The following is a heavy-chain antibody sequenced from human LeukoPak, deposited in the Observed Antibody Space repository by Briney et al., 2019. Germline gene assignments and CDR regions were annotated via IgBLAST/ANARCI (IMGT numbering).Heavy chain of an antibody. J-gene: IGHJ4*02. CDR3: ARYLDFWSGSYYFDY. V-gene: IGHV3-48*04. CDR2: ISSSGSTI. D-gene: IGHD3-3*01. Sequence: GGSLRLSCAASGFTFSSYAMSWVRQAPGRGLEWVSYISSSGSTIYYADSVKGRFTISRDNAKNSLYLQMNSLRAEDTAVYYCARYLDFWSGSYYFDYWGQGTLVTVSS. CDR1: GFTFSSYA.